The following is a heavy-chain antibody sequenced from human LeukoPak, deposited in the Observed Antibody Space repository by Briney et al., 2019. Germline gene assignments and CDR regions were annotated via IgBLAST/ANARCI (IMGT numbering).Heavy chain of an antibody. CDR3: ARGPGAFDI. Sequence: GGSLRLSCAASGFTFSSYGMHWVRQAPGKGLEWVVVIWYDGSNKYYADPVKGRFTISRDNSKNTLYLQMNSLRAEDTAVYYCARGPGAFDIWGQGTMVTVSS. V-gene: IGHV3-33*01. CDR2: IWYDGSNK. CDR1: GFTFSSYG. J-gene: IGHJ3*02.